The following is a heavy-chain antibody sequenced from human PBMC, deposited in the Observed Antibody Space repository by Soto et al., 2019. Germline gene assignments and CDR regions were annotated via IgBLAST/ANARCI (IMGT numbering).Heavy chain of an antibody. J-gene: IGHJ6*02. CDR2: ISDSGST. D-gene: IGHD6-13*01. Sequence: DTLSLTCPFSGFLTDYYRWSWIRQPPGKGLEWIGDISDSGSTNYSLSLRSRVTILVDTSKNQFSLKLNSVTAADTAVYYCARDSTSWFPYYGIDVWGQGNTVTAS. CDR1: GFLTDYYR. CDR3: ARDSTSWFPYYGIDV. V-gene: IGHV4-59*01.